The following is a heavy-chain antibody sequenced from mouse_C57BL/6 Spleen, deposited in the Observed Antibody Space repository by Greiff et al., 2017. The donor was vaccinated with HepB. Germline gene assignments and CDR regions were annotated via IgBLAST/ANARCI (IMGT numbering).Heavy chain of an antibody. V-gene: IGHV1-42*01. Sequence: EVQLQESGPELVKPGASVKISCKASGYSFTGYYMNWVKQSPEKSLEWIGEINPSTGGTTYNQKFKAKATLTVDKSSSTAYMQLKSLTSEDSAVYYCARTPPDYYGSSYGYFDVWGTGTTVTVSS. J-gene: IGHJ1*03. D-gene: IGHD1-1*01. CDR1: GYSFTGYY. CDR2: INPSTGGT. CDR3: ARTPPDYYGSSYGYFDV.